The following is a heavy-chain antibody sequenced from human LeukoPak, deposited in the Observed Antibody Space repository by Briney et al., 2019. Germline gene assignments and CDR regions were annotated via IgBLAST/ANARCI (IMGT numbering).Heavy chain of an antibody. CDR2: INSDGTR. CDR1: GFTFNNSW. J-gene: IGHJ6*04. Sequence: GGSLRLSCAGSGFTFNNSWMHWVRQAPGKGLVWVSRINSDGTRSYADSVKGRFTISRDNAKNTLFLQMNSLRAEDTAVYYCARTPRFLEWLMDVWGKGTTVTVSS. V-gene: IGHV3-74*01. CDR3: ARTPRFLEWLMDV. D-gene: IGHD3-3*01.